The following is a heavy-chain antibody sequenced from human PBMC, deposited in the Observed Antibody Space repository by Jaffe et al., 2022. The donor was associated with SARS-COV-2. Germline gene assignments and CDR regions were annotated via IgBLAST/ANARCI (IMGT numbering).Heavy chain of an antibody. CDR1: GYSFTSYW. CDR3: ARHVYSGNWGSFGGAPPYYYYYGMDV. Sequence: EVQLVQSGAEVKKPGESLKISCKGSGYSFTSYWIGWVRQMPGKGLEWMGIIYPGDSDTRYSPSFQGQVTISADKSISTAYLQWSSLKASDTAMYYCARHVYSGNWGSFGGAPPYYYYYGMDVWGQGTTVTVSS. V-gene: IGHV5-51*01. CDR2: IYPGDSDT. D-gene: IGHD7-27*01. J-gene: IGHJ6*02.